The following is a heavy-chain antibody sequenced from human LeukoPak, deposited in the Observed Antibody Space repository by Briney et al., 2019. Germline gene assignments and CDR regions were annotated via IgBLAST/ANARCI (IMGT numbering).Heavy chain of an antibody. V-gene: IGHV3-23*01. CDR3: AKQPGYSYGVDYFDY. Sequence: GGSLRLSCAASGFTFSSYAMSWVRQAPGKGLEWVSAISGSGGSTYYADSVKGRFTISRDNSKNTLYLQMNSLRAEDTAVYYCAKQPGYSYGVDYFDYWGQGTLVTVSS. CDR2: ISGSGGST. D-gene: IGHD5-18*01. J-gene: IGHJ4*02. CDR1: GFTFSSYA.